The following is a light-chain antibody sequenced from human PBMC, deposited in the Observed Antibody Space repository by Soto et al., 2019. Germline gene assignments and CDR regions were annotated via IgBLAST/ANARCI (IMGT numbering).Light chain of an antibody. Sequence: EIVLTQSQLTMSLSPGERATLYCRASQSVSSYLAWYQQKPGQAPRLLIYDASNRATGIPARFSGSGSGTDFTLTISSLEPEDFAVYYCQQRSNWSWTFGQGTKVDIK. CDR1: QSVSSY. CDR2: DAS. J-gene: IGKJ1*01. V-gene: IGKV3-11*01. CDR3: QQRSNWSWT.